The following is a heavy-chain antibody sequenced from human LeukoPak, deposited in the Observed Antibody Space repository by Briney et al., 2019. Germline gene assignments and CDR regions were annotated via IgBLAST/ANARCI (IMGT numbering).Heavy chain of an antibody. D-gene: IGHD5-18*01. CDR1: GGTFSSYA. CDR2: IIPIFGTA. J-gene: IGHJ4*02. V-gene: IGHV1-69*01. Sequence: SVKVSCKASGGTFSSYAISWVRQAPGQGLEWMGGIIPIFGTANYAQKVQGKVTITADESTSTAYMELSSLRSEDTAVYYCARVAGYSYVHFDYWGQGTLVTVSS. CDR3: ARVAGYSYVHFDY.